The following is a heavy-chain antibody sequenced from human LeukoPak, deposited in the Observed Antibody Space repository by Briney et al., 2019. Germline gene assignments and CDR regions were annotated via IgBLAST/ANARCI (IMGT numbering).Heavy chain of an antibody. J-gene: IGHJ4*02. Sequence: GGSLRLSCAASGFTFTTYGMTWVRQAPGKGLEWVSAISGSAAATFYGDSVKGRFTISRDNAKNSLYLQMNSLRAEDTAVYYCRGVRGGTEADYWGQGTLVTVSS. D-gene: IGHD3-10*01. CDR2: ISGSAAAT. CDR3: RGVRGGTEADY. V-gene: IGHV3-23*01. CDR1: GFTFTTYG.